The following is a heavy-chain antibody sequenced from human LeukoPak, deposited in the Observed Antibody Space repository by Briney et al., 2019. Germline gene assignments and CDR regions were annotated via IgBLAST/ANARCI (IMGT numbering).Heavy chain of an antibody. D-gene: IGHD6-6*01. V-gene: IGHV4-31*03. CDR2: VYYTGST. CDR1: GASVTDYY. CDR3: ARISAGRYGMDV. Sequence: KATETLSLTCTVSGASVTDYYWSWIRQHPGKGLEWIGYVYYTGSTYYNPSLKSRVTISPDTAKNQFSLKVSSVTAADTAVYYCARISAGRYGMDVWGQGTRVSVSS. J-gene: IGHJ6*02.